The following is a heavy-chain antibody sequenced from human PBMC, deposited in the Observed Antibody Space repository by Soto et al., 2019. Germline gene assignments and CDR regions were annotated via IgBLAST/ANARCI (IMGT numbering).Heavy chain of an antibody. V-gene: IGHV1-2*02. D-gene: IGHD3-10*01. CDR3: ARNMDYYYGPGSGNGHGV. CDR1: GYTFTAYY. J-gene: IGHJ6*02. Sequence: QVQLVQSGAEAKEPGDSVRVSCEASGYTFTAYYIHWVRQAPGQGLEWMGWINPKFGDTTYAQDFQGRLTLTRDVSISTVYMDLSRLTSDDTAIYYCARNMDYYYGPGSGNGHGVWGQGTTVNVFS. CDR2: INPKFGDT.